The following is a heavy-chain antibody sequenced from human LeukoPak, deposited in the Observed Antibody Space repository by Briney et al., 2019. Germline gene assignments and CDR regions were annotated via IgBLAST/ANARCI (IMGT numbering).Heavy chain of an antibody. CDR2: INHSGST. CDR1: GGSFSGYY. CDR3: ARGSAKYSSSPRLLYYFDY. D-gene: IGHD6-6*01. Sequence: SETLSLTCAVYGGSFSGYYWSWIRQPPGKGLEWIGEINHSGSTNYNPSLKSRVTISVDTSKSQFSLKLSSVTAADTAVYYCARGSAKYSSSPRLLYYFDYWGQGTLVTVSS. J-gene: IGHJ4*02. V-gene: IGHV4-34*01.